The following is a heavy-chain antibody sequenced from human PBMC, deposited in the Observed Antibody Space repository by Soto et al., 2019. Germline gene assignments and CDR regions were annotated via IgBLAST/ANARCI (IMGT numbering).Heavy chain of an antibody. CDR3: PRSTLFPMAA. J-gene: IGHJ6*02. CDR2: LYYSGNT. Sequence: KLSHTKSGSGGSISSGNNYWSWIRQPPGKGLEWIGNLYYSGNTYYNPSLKSRLIISIDTSKNQFSLKVGSVTASFSAVHHSPRSTLFPMAAWGQWT. V-gene: IGHV4-30-4*01. D-gene: IGHD4-17*01. CDR1: GGSISSGNNY.